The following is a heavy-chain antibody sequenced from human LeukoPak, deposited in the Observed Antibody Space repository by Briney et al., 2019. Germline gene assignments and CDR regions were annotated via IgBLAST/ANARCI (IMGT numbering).Heavy chain of an antibody. V-gene: IGHV3-33*06. CDR2: IWSDGSDK. Sequence: GGSLRLSCAASGFTFSHYGMHWVRQAPGAGLEWVAVIWSDGSDKYYAKSVKGRFTISRDNSKNSLFLQMNSLRAEDTAVYYCAKDAQRGFDYSNSLQNWGQGILVTVSS. J-gene: IGHJ1*01. CDR3: AKDAQRGFDYSNSLQN. D-gene: IGHD4-11*01. CDR1: GFTFSHYG.